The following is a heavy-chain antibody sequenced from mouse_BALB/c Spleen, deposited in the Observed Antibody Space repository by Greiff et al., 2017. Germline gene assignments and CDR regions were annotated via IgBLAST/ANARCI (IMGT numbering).Heavy chain of an antibody. CDR2: ISYSGST. D-gene: IGHD3-1*01. Sequence: EVQLQESGPGLVKPSQSLSLTCTVTGYSITSDYAWNWIRQFPGNKLECMGFISYSGSTSYNPSLKSRISITRDTSQNQFFLQLNAVTTEDTATYDGARWMRRGALYAMDYWGQGTSVTVSA. J-gene: IGHJ4*01. CDR3: ARWMRRGALYAMDY. V-gene: IGHV3-2*02. CDR1: GYSITSDYA.